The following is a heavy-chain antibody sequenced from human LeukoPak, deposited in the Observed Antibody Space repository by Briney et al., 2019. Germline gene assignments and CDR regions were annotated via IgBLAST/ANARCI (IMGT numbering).Heavy chain of an antibody. D-gene: IGHD4-23*01. CDR3: AREPVVTGNFDY. V-gene: IGHV3-48*03. CDR2: ISSSGSTI. J-gene: IGHJ4*02. CDR1: GFTFSSYE. Sequence: GGSLRLSXAASGFTFSSYEMNWVRQAPGKGLEWVSYISSSGSTIYYADSVKGRFTISRDNAKNSLYLQMNSLRAEDTAVYYCAREPVVTGNFDYWGQGTLVTVSS.